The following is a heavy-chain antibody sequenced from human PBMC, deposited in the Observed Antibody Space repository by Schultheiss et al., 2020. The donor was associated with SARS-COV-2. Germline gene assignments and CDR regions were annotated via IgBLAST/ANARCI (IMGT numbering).Heavy chain of an antibody. Sequence: GGSLRLSCAASGFTFSSYGMHWVRQAPGKGLEWVSSISSSSSYIYYADSVKGRFTISRDNAKNSLYLQMNSLRAEDTAVYYCARGLYYYDSSGYPRGVYFQHWGQGTLVTVSS. V-gene: IGHV3-21*01. CDR2: ISSSSSYI. CDR3: ARGLYYYDSSGYPRGVYFQH. J-gene: IGHJ1*01. D-gene: IGHD3-22*01. CDR1: GFTFSSYG.